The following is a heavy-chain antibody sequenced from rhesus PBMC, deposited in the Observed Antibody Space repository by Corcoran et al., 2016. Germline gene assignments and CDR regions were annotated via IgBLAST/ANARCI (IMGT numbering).Heavy chain of an antibody. CDR2: ISGSSGST. CDR1: GGSFRGYY. Sequence: QVQLQESGPGLVKPSEPLSLTGAVSGGSFRGYYWGCIRQPPWKGLEWIGYISGSSGSTYHNPSLKSRVTISTDTSKNQFSLKLSAVTAADTAVYYCARTPWGFSRCDYWARESWSPSPQ. D-gene: IGHD7-45*01. J-gene: IGHJ4*01. V-gene: IGHV4-165*01. CDR3: ARTPWGFSRCDY.